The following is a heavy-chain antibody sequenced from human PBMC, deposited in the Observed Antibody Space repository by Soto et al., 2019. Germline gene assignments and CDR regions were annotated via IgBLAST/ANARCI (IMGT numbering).Heavy chain of an antibody. Sequence: QGQLVQSGAELKKPGASVKVSCRTSGYSFITNAMHWVRQAPGQRLEWLGWIKPGTGTTKYSQKFQGRVNITRDTCGSTAYLELSPVRSEDTPAYLCARGVGLTYSYNYGMEVWGQGTTVTVSS. V-gene: IGHV1-3*01. CDR3: ARGVGLTYSYNYGMEV. D-gene: IGHD1-26*01. CDR2: IKPGTGTT. CDR1: GYSFITNA. J-gene: IGHJ6*02.